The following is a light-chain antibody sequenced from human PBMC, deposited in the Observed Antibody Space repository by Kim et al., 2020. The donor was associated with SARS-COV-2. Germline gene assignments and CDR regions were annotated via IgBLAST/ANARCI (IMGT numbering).Light chain of an antibody. Sequence: LSPGEGAALACRASQSVSSDSLAWYQQKPGQAPRLLIYGASSRATGIPDRFSGSGSGTEFTLTISRLEPEDFAVYYCQQFDSSPYSFGQGTKLEI. CDR1: QSVSSDS. V-gene: IGKV3-20*01. CDR2: GAS. CDR3: QQFDSSPYS. J-gene: IGKJ2*03.